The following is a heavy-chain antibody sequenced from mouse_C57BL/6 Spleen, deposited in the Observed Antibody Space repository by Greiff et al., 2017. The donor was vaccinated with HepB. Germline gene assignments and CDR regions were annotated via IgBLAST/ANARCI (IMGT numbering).Heavy chain of an antibody. V-gene: IGHV1-55*01. CDR2: IYPGSGST. Sequence: QVHVKQPGAELVKPGASVKMSCKASGYTFTSYWITWVKQRPGQGLEWIGDIYPGSGSTNYNEKFKSKATLTVDTSSSTAYMQLSSLTSEDSAVYYCARTTTVVAYYWGQATTLTVSS. J-gene: IGHJ2*01. CDR1: GYTFTSYW. CDR3: ARTTTVVAYY. D-gene: IGHD1-1*01.